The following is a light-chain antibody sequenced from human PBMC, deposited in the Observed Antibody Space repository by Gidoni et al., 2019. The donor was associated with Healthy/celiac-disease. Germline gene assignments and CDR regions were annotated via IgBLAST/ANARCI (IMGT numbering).Light chain of an antibody. CDR1: QSVSSY. CDR3: QPRSNWPLT. CDR2: DAS. V-gene: IGKV3-11*01. Sequence: EIVLTQYPATLSLSPGESATLSCRASQSVSSYLAWYQQKPGQAPRLLIYDASNRATVIPARFSGSGSGTDFTLTISSLEPDGFAVYSCQPRSNWPLTFGGGTKVEIK. J-gene: IGKJ4*01.